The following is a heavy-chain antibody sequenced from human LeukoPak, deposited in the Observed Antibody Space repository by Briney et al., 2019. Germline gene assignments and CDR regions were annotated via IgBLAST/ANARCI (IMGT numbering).Heavy chain of an antibody. CDR1: GYSFTNYW. CDR2: IYPGDSDT. Sequence: GESLKISCKGSGYSFTNYWIGWVRQMPGKGLEWMGIIYPGDSDTRYSPSFQGQVTISADKSISTAYLQWNSLKASDTVMYYCARHTAVAGMGYYYMDVWGKGTTVTISS. J-gene: IGHJ6*03. D-gene: IGHD6-19*01. V-gene: IGHV5-51*01. CDR3: ARHTAVAGMGYYYMDV.